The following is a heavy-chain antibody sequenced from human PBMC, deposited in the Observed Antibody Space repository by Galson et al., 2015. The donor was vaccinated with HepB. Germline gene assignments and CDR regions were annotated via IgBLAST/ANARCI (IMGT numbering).Heavy chain of an antibody. Sequence: SVKVSCKVSGVTFSNFAIDWVRQAPGESPEWMGGIIPMFGVANYAPTFQGRLTMTADDSTSTAYMELSSLSSEDTALYYCARPKMQYEGSYRFAFWGQGTLVTVSS. CDR3: ARPKMQYEGSYRFAF. CDR2: IIPMFGVA. J-gene: IGHJ4*02. CDR1: GVTFSNFA. D-gene: IGHD1-14*01. V-gene: IGHV1-69*13.